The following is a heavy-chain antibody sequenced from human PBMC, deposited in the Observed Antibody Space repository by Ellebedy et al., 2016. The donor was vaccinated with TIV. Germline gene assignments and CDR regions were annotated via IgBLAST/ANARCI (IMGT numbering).Heavy chain of an antibody. D-gene: IGHD3-16*01. J-gene: IGHJ6*02. V-gene: IGHV3-30-3*01. CDR2: TSFDGTNK. Sequence: GESLKISCAASGFTFSDYAMLWVRQAPGKGPESVAVTSFDGTNKYYADSVKSRFTISRHNSMNTRFLQMNSLRAEDTAVYYCAGLAGGSYTYYHHDMDVWGQGTTVTVSS. CDR1: GFTFSDYA. CDR3: AGLAGGSYTYYHHDMDV.